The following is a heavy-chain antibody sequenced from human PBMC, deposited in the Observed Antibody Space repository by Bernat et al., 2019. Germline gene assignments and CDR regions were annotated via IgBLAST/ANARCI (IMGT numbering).Heavy chain of an antibody. CDR1: GFSFSSYW. CDR2: INGDGVRT. D-gene: IGHD6-19*01. Sequence: EVQLVESGGGLVQPGGSLRVSCAASGFSFSSYWMHWVRQAPGEGLVWVSCINGDGVRTRDADAVKGRFTIYRDNAKDTLYLRMNSVRAEDTAVYYCARGSASAWTDDAFDIWGQGTVVTVSS. V-gene: IGHV3-74*01. J-gene: IGHJ3*02. CDR3: ARGSASAWTDDAFDI.